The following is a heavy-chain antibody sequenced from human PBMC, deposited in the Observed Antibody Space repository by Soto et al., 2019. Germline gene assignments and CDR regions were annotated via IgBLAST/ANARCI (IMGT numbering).Heavy chain of an antibody. Sequence: EVQLVESGGGLVQPGRSLRLSCAASGFTFDDYAMHWVRQAPGKGLEWVSGISWNSGSIGYADSVKGRFTISRDNAKNSLYLQMNSLRAEDTALYYCAKDLYGDYAWYFDLWGRGTLVTVSS. D-gene: IGHD4-17*01. CDR3: AKDLYGDYAWYFDL. J-gene: IGHJ2*01. CDR1: GFTFDDYA. CDR2: ISWNSGSI. V-gene: IGHV3-9*01.